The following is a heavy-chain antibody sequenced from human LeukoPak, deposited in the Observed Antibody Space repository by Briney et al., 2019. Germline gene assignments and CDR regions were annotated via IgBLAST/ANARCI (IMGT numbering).Heavy chain of an antibody. CDR2: ITDSGTT. V-gene: IGHV4-31*03. CDR1: GDSITSRGYY. Sequence: SETLSHTCTVSGDSITSRGYYWSWLRQYPGKGLEWVGYITDSGTTFYNPSLKSRVIISEDTSKNKFSLKVTSVTAADTAVYYCARNRDGDPDWYFDLCGRGTLVTVYS. CDR3: ARNRDGDPDWYFDL. J-gene: IGHJ2*01. D-gene: IGHD4-17*01.